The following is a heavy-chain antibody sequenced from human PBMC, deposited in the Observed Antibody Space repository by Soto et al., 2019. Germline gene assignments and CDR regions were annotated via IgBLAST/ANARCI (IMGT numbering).Heavy chain of an antibody. D-gene: IGHD2-2*01. J-gene: IGHJ5*02. CDR3: ARGRGGVVPAQDEYNWFDP. CDR1: GGTFSSYA. V-gene: IGHV1-69*05. Sequence: QVQLVQSGAEVKKPGSSVKVSCKASGGTFSSYAISWVRQAPGQGLEWMGGIIPIFGTANYAQKFQGRVTITPDESTSTAYMELRSLSSEDTAVYYCARGRGGVVPAQDEYNWFDPWGQGTLVTVSS. CDR2: IIPIFGTA.